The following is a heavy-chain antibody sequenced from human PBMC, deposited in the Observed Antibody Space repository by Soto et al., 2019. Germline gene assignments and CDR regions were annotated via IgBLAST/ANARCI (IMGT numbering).Heavy chain of an antibody. CDR3: TKLTYYDILTGYDAFDL. J-gene: IGHJ3*01. CDR2: IGGSASKT. V-gene: IGHV3-23*01. D-gene: IGHD3-9*01. Sequence: GGSLRLSCAASGFPFSSYAMGWVRQAPGKGLEWVSAIGGSASKTYYADSVKGRFTTSRDNSQNTLFLQMESLRAEDTAVYYCTKLTYYDILTGYDAFDLWGQGTMVTVSS. CDR1: GFPFSSYA.